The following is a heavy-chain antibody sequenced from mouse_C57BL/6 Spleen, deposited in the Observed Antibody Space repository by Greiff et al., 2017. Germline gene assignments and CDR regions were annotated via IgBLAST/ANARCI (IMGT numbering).Heavy chain of an antibody. CDR2: IYPGDGDT. J-gene: IGHJ1*03. CDR3: ARTTVVAPDV. D-gene: IGHD1-1*01. CDR1: GYAFSSSW. V-gene: IGHV1-82*01. Sequence: LQLQQSGPELVKPGASVKISCKASGYAFSSSWMNWVKQRPGKGLEWIGRIYPGDGDTNYNGKFKGKATLTADKSSSTAYMQLSSLTSEDSAVYFCARTTVVAPDVWGTGTTVTVSS.